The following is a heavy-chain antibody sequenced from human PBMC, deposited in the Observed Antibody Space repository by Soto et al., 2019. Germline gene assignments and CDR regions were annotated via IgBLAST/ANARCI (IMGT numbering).Heavy chain of an antibody. D-gene: IGHD3-16*01. CDR3: AKGHGAH. CDR2: ISGSGGAT. V-gene: IGHV3-23*01. CDR1: GFTFGNYL. J-gene: IGHJ4*02. Sequence: GGSLRLSCAASGFTFGNYLMTWFRQAPGKGLEFVSIISGSGGATYYADSVMGRFTISRDNSKNTVDLQMNSLRAEDSALYYCAKGHGAHWGQGSLVTVSS.